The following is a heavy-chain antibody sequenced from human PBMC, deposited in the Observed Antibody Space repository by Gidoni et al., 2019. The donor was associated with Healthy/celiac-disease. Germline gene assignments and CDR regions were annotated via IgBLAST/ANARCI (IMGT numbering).Heavy chain of an antibody. CDR2: ISSSSSTI. V-gene: IGHV3-48*01. Sequence: EVQLVESGGGLVQPGGSLRLSCAASGFTFSSYSMNWVRQAPGKGLEWVSYISSSSSTIYYADSVKGRFTISRDNAKNSLYLQMNSLRAEDTAVYYCARKVGAAADSWGQGTLVTVSS. D-gene: IGHD6-13*01. J-gene: IGHJ5*02. CDR1: GFTFSSYS. CDR3: ARKVGAAADS.